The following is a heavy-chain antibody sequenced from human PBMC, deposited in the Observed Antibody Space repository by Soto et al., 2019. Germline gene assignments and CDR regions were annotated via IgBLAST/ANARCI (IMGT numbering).Heavy chain of an antibody. CDR2: IDNSGGIT. V-gene: IGHV3-23*01. Sequence: SGFTFSTYAMSGVRQAPGKGLEWVSTIDNSGGITYYADSVKGRFTISRDNSKNTLSLQMNSLRVEDSAVYYCVPRKGDPFTWGPGTLVNVSS. D-gene: IGHD3-16*01. CDR3: VPRKGDPFT. J-gene: IGHJ4*02. CDR1: GFTFSTYA.